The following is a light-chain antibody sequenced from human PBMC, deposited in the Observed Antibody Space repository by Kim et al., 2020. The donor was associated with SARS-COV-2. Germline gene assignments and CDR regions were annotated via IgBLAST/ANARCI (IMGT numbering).Light chain of an antibody. CDR1: QSVGTY. CDR3: QQRDTWIT. V-gene: IGKV3-11*01. Sequence: SLSPGDRSTLSLGAVQSVGTYLAWYQQKAGQPPRLVIYGASRRATGIPARFSGSGSGTDFTLTINNLEPEDFAVYYCQQRDTWITFGQGTRLEIK. J-gene: IGKJ5*01. CDR2: GAS.